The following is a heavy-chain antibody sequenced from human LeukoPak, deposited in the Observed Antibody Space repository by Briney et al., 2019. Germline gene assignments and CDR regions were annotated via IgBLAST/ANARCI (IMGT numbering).Heavy chain of an antibody. V-gene: IGHV4-59*11. J-gene: IGHJ5*02. CDR3: ARARRLYSNYGALDP. CDR2: IYYSGST. CDR1: GGSISSHY. Sequence: SETLSLTCTVSGGSISSHYWSWIRQPPGKGLEWIGYIYYSGSTNYNPSLKSRVTISVDTSKNQFSLKLSSVTAADTAVYYCARARRLYSNYGALDPWGQGTLVTVSS. D-gene: IGHD4-11*01.